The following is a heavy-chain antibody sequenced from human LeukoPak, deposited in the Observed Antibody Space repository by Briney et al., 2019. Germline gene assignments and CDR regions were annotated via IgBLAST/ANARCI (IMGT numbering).Heavy chain of an antibody. Sequence: PGGSLRLSCAASGFTFSNYEMNWVRQAPGKGLEWVSSISSSTSYIFYADSMKGRFTISRDNAKNSLYLQMNSLRAEDTAVYYCARVWGVGATLGVFGIWGQGTMVTVSS. V-gene: IGHV3-21*01. J-gene: IGHJ3*02. D-gene: IGHD1-26*01. CDR2: ISSSTSYI. CDR1: GFTFSNYE. CDR3: ARVWGVGATLGVFGI.